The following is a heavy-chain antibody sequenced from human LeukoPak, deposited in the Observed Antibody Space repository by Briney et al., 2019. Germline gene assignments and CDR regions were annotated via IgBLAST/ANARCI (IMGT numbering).Heavy chain of an antibody. Sequence: PGGSLRLSCAASGFTFSSYWMSWVRQAPGRGLEWVANIKQDGSERYYVDSVKGRFTISRDNAKNSLSLQMNSLRAEDTAVYYCARLSTTRSFDSWGQGTLVTVSS. D-gene: IGHD5/OR15-5a*01. CDR2: IKQDGSER. CDR1: GFTFSSYW. V-gene: IGHV3-7*01. J-gene: IGHJ4*02. CDR3: ARLSTTRSFDS.